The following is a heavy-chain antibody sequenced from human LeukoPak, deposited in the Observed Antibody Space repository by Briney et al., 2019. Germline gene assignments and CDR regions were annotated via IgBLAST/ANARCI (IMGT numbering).Heavy chain of an antibody. J-gene: IGHJ5*02. CDR3: ARDQGYQVVDP. CDR1: GFAFSTYW. V-gene: IGHV3-74*01. CDR2: INGDGSST. D-gene: IGHD2-2*01. Sequence: GGSLRLSCAASGFAFSTYWMHWVRQASGKGLVWDSRINGDGSSTSYADSVKGRFTISRDNAKNTLYLQMNSLRAEDTAVYYCARDQGYQVVDPWGQGTLVTVSS.